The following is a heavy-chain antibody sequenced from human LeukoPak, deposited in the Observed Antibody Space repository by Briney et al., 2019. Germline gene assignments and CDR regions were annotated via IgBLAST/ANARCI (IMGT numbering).Heavy chain of an antibody. J-gene: IGHJ4*02. CDR3: ARDSQATVRTLGY. V-gene: IGHV3-21*01. Sequence: GGSLRLSCAASGFTFSSYSMNWVRQAPGKGLEWVSSISSSSYIYYADSVKGRFTISRDNAKNSLYLQMNSLRAEDTAVYYCARDSQATVRTLGYWGQGTLVTVSS. CDR2: ISSSSYI. D-gene: IGHD4-17*01. CDR1: GFTFSSYS.